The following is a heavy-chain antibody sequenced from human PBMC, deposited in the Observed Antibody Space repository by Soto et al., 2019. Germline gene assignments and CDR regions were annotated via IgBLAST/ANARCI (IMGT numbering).Heavy chain of an antibody. Sequence: GALRLSCAASGFTFSSYAMHWVRQAPGKGLEWVAVISYDGSNKYYADSVKGRFTISRDNSKNTLYLQMNSLRAEDTAVYYCARRRGGRDCSSTSCRYYYYYYGMDVWGQGTTVTVSS. CDR2: ISYDGSNK. J-gene: IGHJ6*02. D-gene: IGHD2-2*01. CDR3: ARRRGGRDCSSTSCRYYYYYYGMDV. CDR1: GFTFSSYA. V-gene: IGHV3-30-3*01.